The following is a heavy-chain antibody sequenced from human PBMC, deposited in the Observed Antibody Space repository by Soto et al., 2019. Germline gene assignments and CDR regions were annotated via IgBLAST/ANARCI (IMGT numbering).Heavy chain of an antibody. V-gene: IGHV3-23*01. CDR3: ANVDDYDSTGYPRGY. D-gene: IGHD3-22*01. CDR2: ISGSGGST. Sequence: SCASCRVTFNSYVMSWVRKTPGKGLEWVSAISGSGGSTYYADSVKGRFTISRDNSKNTLYLQMNSLRAEDTAVYYCANVDDYDSTGYPRGYWVQGTLVTVSP. J-gene: IGHJ4*02. CDR1: RVTFNSYV.